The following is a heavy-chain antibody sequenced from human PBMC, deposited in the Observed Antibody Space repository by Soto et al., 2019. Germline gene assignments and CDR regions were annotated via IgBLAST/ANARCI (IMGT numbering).Heavy chain of an antibody. D-gene: IGHD2-15*01. CDR1: GYTFTSYG. V-gene: IGHV1-18*01. CDR3: ARGDTVVVAAIPRYYGMDV. J-gene: IGHJ6*02. CDR2: ISAYNGNT. Sequence: ASVKVSCKASGYTFTSYGISWVRQAPGQGLEWMGWISAYNGNTNYAQKFQGRVTITADESTSTAYMELSSLRSEDTAVYYCARGDTVVVAAIPRYYGMDVWGQGTTVTVSS.